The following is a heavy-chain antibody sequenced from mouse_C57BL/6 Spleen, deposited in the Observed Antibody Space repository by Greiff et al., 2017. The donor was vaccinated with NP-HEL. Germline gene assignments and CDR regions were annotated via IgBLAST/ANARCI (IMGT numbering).Heavy chain of an antibody. J-gene: IGHJ1*03. CDR3: ARDGLWPWYFDV. CDR1: GFTFSSYA. V-gene: IGHV5-4*01. D-gene: IGHD1-1*02. CDR2: ISDGGSYT. Sequence: EVQGVESGGGLVKPGGSLKLSCAASGFTFSSYAMSWVRQTPEKRLEWVATISDGGSYTYYPDNVKGRFTISRDNAKNNLYLQMSHLKSEDTAMYYCARDGLWPWYFDVWGTGTTVTVSS.